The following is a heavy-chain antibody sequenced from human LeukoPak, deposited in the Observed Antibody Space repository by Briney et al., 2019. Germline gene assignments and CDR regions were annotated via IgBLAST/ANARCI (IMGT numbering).Heavy chain of an antibody. D-gene: IGHD5/OR15-5a*01. CDR3: ARLPSIYDAFDI. V-gene: IGHV4-31*03. Sequence: SETLSLTCTVSGVSISSGGYYWSWIRQHPGKGLEWIGYIYNSGTTYYNPSLRSRLTISADTSNNQFSLKLSSVTAADTAVYYCARLPSIYDAFDIWGQGTMVTVSS. CDR1: GVSISSGGYY. CDR2: IYNSGTT. J-gene: IGHJ3*02.